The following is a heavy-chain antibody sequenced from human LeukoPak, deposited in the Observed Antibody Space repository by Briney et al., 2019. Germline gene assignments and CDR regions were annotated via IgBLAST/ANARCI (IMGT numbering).Heavy chain of an antibody. J-gene: IGHJ4*02. CDR3: ARGRCSSISCYLLDY. Sequence: SVTDSCKAAGYTLTGYYMHWVRQAPGQGLEWMGWINPNSGGTSYAQKFQGRVTMTRDTSTSTAYMELSRLRSDDTAVYYCARGRCSSISCYLLDYLGQGTLVTVSS. D-gene: IGHD2-2*01. CDR1: GYTLTGYY. V-gene: IGHV1-2*02. CDR2: INPNSGGT.